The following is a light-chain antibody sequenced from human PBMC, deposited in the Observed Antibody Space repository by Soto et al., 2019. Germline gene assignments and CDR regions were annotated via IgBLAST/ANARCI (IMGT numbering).Light chain of an antibody. CDR1: QSVSRD. CDR3: QQRSNWIT. V-gene: IGKV3-11*01. J-gene: IGKJ5*01. CDR2: GAS. Sequence: EIVLTQSPATLSVSPGERATLSCRASQSVSRDLAWYQQKPGQAPRLLIYGASTRAPSIPARFSGSGFGTDFTLTISSLEPEDFAVYYCQQRSNWITFGQGTRLEIK.